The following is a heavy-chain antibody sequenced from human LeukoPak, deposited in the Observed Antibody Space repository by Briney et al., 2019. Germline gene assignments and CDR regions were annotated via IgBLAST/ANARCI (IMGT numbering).Heavy chain of an antibody. CDR1: GRCISSSSYY. CDR3: ARRPPEDAFDI. V-gene: IGHV4-39*01. CDR2: IYYSGST. Sequence: PSETLSLTCTVSGRCISSSSYYWGWIRQPPGKGLEWIGSIYYSGSTYYNPSLKSRVTISVDTSKNQFSLKLSSVTAADTAVYYCARRPPEDAFDIWGQGTMVTVSS. J-gene: IGHJ3*02.